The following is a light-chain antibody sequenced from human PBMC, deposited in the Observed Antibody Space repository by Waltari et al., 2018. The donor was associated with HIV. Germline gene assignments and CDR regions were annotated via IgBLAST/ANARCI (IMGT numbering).Light chain of an antibody. J-gene: IGLJ1*01. CDR3: SSYTSGSTLCV. Sequence: QSALTQPASVSGSPGQSITISCTGTGSDIAGYNYVYWYQQPPGKAPKLMVYEVSYRPSGVSNRFSGSKSGNTASLTISGLQAEDEADYYCSSYTSGSTLCVFGTGTKVTVL. CDR2: EVS. V-gene: IGLV2-14*01. CDR1: GSDIAGYNY.